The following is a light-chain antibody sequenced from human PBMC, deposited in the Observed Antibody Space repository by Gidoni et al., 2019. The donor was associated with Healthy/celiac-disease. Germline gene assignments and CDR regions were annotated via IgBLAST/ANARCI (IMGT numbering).Light chain of an antibody. CDR1: QSVLYSSNNKNY. CDR2: WAS. V-gene: IGKV4-1*01. CDR3: QQYYSTPPT. J-gene: IGKJ5*01. Sequence: TQSPDSLAVSLGERATINCKSSQSVLYSSNNKNYLAWYQQKPGQPPKLLIYWASTRESGVPDRFSGSGSGTDITLTISSLQAEDVAVYYCQQYYSTPPTFGQGTRLEIK.